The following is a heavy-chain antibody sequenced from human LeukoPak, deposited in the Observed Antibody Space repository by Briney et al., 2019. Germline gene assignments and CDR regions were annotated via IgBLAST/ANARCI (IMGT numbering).Heavy chain of an antibody. D-gene: IGHD4-17*01. CDR1: EFTFSSYS. CDR2: IYSGGST. Sequence: GGSLRLSCAASEFTFSSYSMNWVRQAPGKGLEWVSVIYSGGSTYYADSVKGRFTISRDNSKNTLYLQMNSLRAEDTAVYYCARTDYGDYGDAFDIWGQGTMVTVSS. J-gene: IGHJ3*02. CDR3: ARTDYGDYGDAFDI. V-gene: IGHV3-53*01.